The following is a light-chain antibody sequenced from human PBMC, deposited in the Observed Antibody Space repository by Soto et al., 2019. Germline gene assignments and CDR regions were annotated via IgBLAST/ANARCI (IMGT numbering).Light chain of an antibody. J-gene: IGKJ4*01. Sequence: EIVLTQSPATLSLSPGERATLSCRASQSISTYLAWYQQKPGQAPRLLIYDASKRATGIPARFSGSGSGTDFTLTISSLEPEDSALYYCQYRGYWPPPFGGGTKVEI. CDR3: QYRGYWPPP. CDR1: QSISTY. V-gene: IGKV3-11*01. CDR2: DAS.